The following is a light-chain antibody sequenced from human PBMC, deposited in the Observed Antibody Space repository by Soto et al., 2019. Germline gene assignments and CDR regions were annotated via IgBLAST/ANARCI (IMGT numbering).Light chain of an antibody. CDR3: QQYGNLPHT. J-gene: IGKJ4*01. CDR2: RVC. Sequence: EIVFTQSPGTLSLPPGERATLSCRASQTITPLAWYQRKAGQAPRLLFSRVCSRATVLPYRLRGGGSRTDHTLPIRRLELEDFAVYYCQQYGNLPHTFGGGTKVDIK. CDR1: QTITP. V-gene: IGKV3-20*01.